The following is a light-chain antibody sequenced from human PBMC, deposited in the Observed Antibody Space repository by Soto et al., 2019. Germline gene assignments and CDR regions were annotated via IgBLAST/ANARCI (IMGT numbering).Light chain of an antibody. CDR1: SSNIGAGYD. Sequence: QLVLTQPPSVSGAPGQRVTISCTGSSSNIGAGYDVHWYQQLPGTAPKLLINGNSNRPSGVPDRFSGSKSGTSASLAITGLQAEDEADYYCQSYDRSLSAVFGGGTKVTVL. CDR2: GNS. V-gene: IGLV1-40*01. CDR3: QSYDRSLSAV. J-gene: IGLJ2*01.